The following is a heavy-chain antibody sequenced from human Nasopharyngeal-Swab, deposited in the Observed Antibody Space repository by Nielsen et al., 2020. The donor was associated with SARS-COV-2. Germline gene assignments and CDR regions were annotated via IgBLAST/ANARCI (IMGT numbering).Heavy chain of an antibody. CDR3: AKDLSGIAAADDAFDI. CDR2: ISGSGGST. J-gene: IGHJ3*02. V-gene: IGHV3-23*01. D-gene: IGHD6-13*01. Sequence: GESLKISCAASGFTFNSYAMSWVRQAPGKGLEWVSAISGSGGSTYYADSVKGRFTISRDNSKNTLYLQMNSLRAEDTAVYYCAKDLSGIAAADDAFDIWGQGTMVTVSS. CDR1: GFTFNSYA.